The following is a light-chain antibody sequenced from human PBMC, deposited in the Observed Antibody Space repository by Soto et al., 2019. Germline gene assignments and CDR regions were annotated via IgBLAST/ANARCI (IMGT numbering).Light chain of an antibody. CDR2: DVT. CDR3: SSYTSSTTVV. CDR1: ITDVGGYNY. V-gene: IGLV2-14*03. Sequence: QSALTQPASVSGSPGQSITISCTGTITDVGGYNYVSWYQQHPGKAPKLMIYDVTNRPSGISNRFFGSKSGNTASLTISGLQAEDEADYYCSSYTSSTTVVFGGGTQLTVL. J-gene: IGLJ3*02.